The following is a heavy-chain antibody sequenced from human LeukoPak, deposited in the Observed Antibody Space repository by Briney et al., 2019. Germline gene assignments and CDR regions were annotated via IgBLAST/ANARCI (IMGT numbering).Heavy chain of an antibody. Sequence: GASVKVSCKASGYTFTGYYMHWVRQAPGQGLEWMGWINPNSGGTNYAQKFQGRVTMTRDTSISTAYMELSRLRSDDTAVYYCARCYYGSGSYSCAFDIWGQGTMVTVSS. D-gene: IGHD3-10*01. CDR3: ARCYYGSGSYSCAFDI. CDR2: INPNSGGT. J-gene: IGHJ3*02. CDR1: GYTFTGYY. V-gene: IGHV1-2*02.